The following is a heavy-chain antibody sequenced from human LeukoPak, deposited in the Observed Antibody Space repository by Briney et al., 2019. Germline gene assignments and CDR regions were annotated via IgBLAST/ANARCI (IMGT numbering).Heavy chain of an antibody. CDR3: ARDGGFYYTASPNSWFDP. D-gene: IGHD2-15*01. J-gene: IGHJ5*02. CDR2: IPHRGSP. CDR1: GYSISSDYC. V-gene: IGHV4-38-2*02. Sequence: SETLSLTCIVSGYSISSDYCWGWIRQAPGGGLDWIGGIPHRGSPYYNPSLQSRVIMSADTPNNHFSLRLSSVTAADTAVYYCARDGGFYYTASPNSWFDPWGQGILVTVSS.